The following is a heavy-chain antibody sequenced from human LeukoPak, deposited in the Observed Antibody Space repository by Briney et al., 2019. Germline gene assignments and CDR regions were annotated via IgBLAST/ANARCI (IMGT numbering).Heavy chain of an antibody. CDR1: GYTFTDYY. CDR2: VDPEDGET. V-gene: IGHV1-69-2*01. CDR3: ATGPVAGAFDI. Sequence: ASVKVSCKVSGYTFTDYYMHWVQQAPGKGLEWMGLVDPEDGETIYAEKFRGRVTITADTSTDTAYMELSSLRSEDTAVYYCATGPVAGAFDIWGQGTMVTVSS. D-gene: IGHD2-15*01. J-gene: IGHJ3*02.